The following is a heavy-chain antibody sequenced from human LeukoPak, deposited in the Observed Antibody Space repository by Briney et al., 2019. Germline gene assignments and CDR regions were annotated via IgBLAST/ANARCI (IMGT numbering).Heavy chain of an antibody. V-gene: IGHV1-18*01. CDR1: GYTFTSYG. Sequence: ASVKLSCKASGYTFTSYGISWVRQAPGQGLEWMGWISAYNGNTNYAQKLQGRVTMTTDTSTSTAYLELRTLRSADTAVYYCARDSGSYYVRRYFDYWGQGTLVTVSS. D-gene: IGHD1-26*01. CDR3: ARDSGSYYVRRYFDY. CDR2: ISAYNGNT. J-gene: IGHJ4*02.